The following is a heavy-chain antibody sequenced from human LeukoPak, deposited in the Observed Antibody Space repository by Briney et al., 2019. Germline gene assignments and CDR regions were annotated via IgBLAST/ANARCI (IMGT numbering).Heavy chain of an antibody. CDR1: GYSSTRYW. D-gene: IGHD3-3*01. Sequence: GQSLKISCKGSGYSSTRYWISGVRQMTGKGLEWMGIVYPGDSDTRYSPSFQGQVTTSADKSISTAYLQWSSLKASDTAMYYCARLNDYDFWSGYSYYYYGMDVWGQGTTVTVSS. J-gene: IGHJ6*02. CDR2: VYPGDSDT. CDR3: ARLNDYDFWSGYSYYYYGMDV. V-gene: IGHV5-51*01.